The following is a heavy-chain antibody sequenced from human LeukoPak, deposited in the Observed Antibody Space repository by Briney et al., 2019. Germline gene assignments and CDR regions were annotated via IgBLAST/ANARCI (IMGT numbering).Heavy chain of an antibody. CDR1: GGSISSYY. J-gene: IGHJ4*02. D-gene: IGHD3-9*01. CDR2: IYYSGST. CDR3: ARADYDILTGYPTHPFDY. V-gene: IGHV4-59*08. Sequence: PSETLSLTCTVSGGSISSYYWSWIRQPSGKGLEWIGYIYYSGSTNCNPSLKSRVTLPVDTSKNQLSLRLSSVTAADTAVYYCARADYDILTGYPTHPFDYWGQGTLVTVSS.